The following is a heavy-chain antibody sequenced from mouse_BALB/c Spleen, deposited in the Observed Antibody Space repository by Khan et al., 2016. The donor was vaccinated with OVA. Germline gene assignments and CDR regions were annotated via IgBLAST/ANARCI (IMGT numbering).Heavy chain of an antibody. CDR1: GYTFTNYW. V-gene: IGHV1-69*02. CDR2: IYPSDSYT. J-gene: IGHJ3*01. Sequence: QVQLQQSGIELVRPGASVKLSCKASGYTFTNYWINWVKQRPGQGLEWIGNIYPSDSYTNYNQKFKDKAKLTVDKSSSTAYMKLSSPKSEDSAVYYCTGEGVDGSWFTYWGRGLWSLSLQ. D-gene: IGHD2-3*01. CDR3: TGEGVDGSWFTY.